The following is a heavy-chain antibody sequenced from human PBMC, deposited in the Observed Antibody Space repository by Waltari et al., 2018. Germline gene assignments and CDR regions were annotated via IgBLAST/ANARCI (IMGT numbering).Heavy chain of an antibody. CDR1: GFTFSSYS. CDR2: ISSSSSTI. CDR3: AREEDCSSTSCYETYYYYGMDV. D-gene: IGHD2-2*01. Sequence: EVQLVESGGGLVQPGGSLRLSCAASGFTFSSYSMNWVRRALGKGLEWVSYISSSSSTIYYADSVKGRFTISRDNAKNSLYLQMNSLRAEDTAVYYCAREEDCSSTSCYETYYYYGMDVWGQGTTVTVSS. J-gene: IGHJ6*02. V-gene: IGHV3-48*01.